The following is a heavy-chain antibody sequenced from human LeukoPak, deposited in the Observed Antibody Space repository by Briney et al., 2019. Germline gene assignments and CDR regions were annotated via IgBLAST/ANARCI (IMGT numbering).Heavy chain of an antibody. D-gene: IGHD3-9*01. Sequence: GGALRVYCAASGFTFSSFAMHWVRQAPGNRLEWASAISGSGSSTYYADSVKGRFTISRDNSNNTLYLQMNSLRAEDTAVYYCAKDQGRYFDWLSYFDYWGQGTLVTVSS. CDR2: ISGSGSST. CDR3: AKDQGRYFDWLSYFDY. J-gene: IGHJ4*02. CDR1: GFTFSSFA. V-gene: IGHV3-23*01.